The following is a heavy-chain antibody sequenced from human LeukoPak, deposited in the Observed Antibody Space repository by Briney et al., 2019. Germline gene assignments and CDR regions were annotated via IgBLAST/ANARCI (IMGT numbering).Heavy chain of an antibody. V-gene: IGHV1-45*02. CDR3: ARVPPPEIVGATVYFDY. CDR1: GYTFTYRY. CDR2: ITPFNGNT. D-gene: IGHD1-26*01. J-gene: IGHJ4*02. Sequence: SVKVSCKASGYTFTYRYLHWVRQAPGQALEWMGWITPFNGNTNYAQKFQDRVTITRDRSMSTAYMELRSLRSDDTAVYYCARVPPPEIVGATVYFDYWGQGTLVTVSS.